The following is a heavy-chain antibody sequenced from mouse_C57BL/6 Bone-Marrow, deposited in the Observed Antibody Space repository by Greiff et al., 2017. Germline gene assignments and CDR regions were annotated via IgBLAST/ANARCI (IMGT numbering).Heavy chain of an antibody. CDR1: GFTFSSYA. D-gene: IGHD4-1*01. Sequence: EVKLMESGGGLVKPGGSLKLSCAASGFTFSSYAMSWVRPNPEKRLEWVATISDGGSYTYYPDNVKCRFTISRDNAKNNLYLQMSHLKSVDTAMYYFARVTGTFDYWAQCTTLTVSS. CDR2: ISDGGSYT. CDR3: ARVTGTFDY. V-gene: IGHV5-4*03. J-gene: IGHJ2*01.